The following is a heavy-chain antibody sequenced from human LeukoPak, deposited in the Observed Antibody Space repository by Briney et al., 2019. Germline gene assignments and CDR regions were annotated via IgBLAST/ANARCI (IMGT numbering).Heavy chain of an antibody. CDR3: ARDWSVYLDY. CDR2: IWSDGTIT. J-gene: IGHJ4*02. V-gene: IGHV3-33*01. CDR1: GFTFSNYA. Sequence: GGSLRLSCAASGFTFSNYAMHWVRQAPGKGLGWVAGIWSDGTITYYVDSVKGRFTISRDNSKNTLYLQMNRLRAEDTAVYYCARDWSVYLDYWGQGTLVTVSS. D-gene: IGHD3-3*01.